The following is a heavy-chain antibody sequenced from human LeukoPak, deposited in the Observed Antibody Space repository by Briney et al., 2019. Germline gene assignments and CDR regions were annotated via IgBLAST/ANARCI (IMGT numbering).Heavy chain of an antibody. Sequence: GRSLRLSCAASGFTFSSYAMHWVRQAPGKGLEWVAVISYDGSNKYYADSVKGRFTISRDNAKNSLYLQMNSLRAEDTAVYYCARGKGGARVVDYWGQGTLVTVSS. J-gene: IGHJ4*02. V-gene: IGHV3-30*07. CDR2: ISYDGSNK. CDR1: GFTFSSYA. D-gene: IGHD1-26*01. CDR3: ARGKGGARVVDY.